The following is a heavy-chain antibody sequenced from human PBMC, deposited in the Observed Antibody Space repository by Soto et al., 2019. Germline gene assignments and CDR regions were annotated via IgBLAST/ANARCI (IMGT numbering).Heavy chain of an antibody. V-gene: IGHV1-69*12. D-gene: IGHD4-17*01. J-gene: IGHJ5*02. CDR1: GGTFINYA. Sequence: QVQLVQSGAEVKKPGSSVKVSCKASGGTFINYAISWVRQAPGQGLEWMGGIIPIFGSANYAQKFQGRVTITADESTHTAYMELYSLRSEDTAVYYCARGVNTSFCEGGWFDPWGQGTLVTVSS. CDR2: IIPIFGSA. CDR3: ARGVNTSFCEGGWFDP.